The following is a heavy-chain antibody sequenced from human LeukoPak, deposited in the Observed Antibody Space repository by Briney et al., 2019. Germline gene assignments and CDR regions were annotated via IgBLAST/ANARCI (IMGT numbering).Heavy chain of an antibody. V-gene: IGHV3-30-3*01. J-gene: IGHJ6*02. D-gene: IGHD6-13*01. CDR3: ARDLGGSSWYWGDYYYGMDV. CDR2: ISYDGSNK. CDR1: GFTFSSYA. Sequence: PGGSLRLSCAASGFTFSSYAMPWVRQAPGKGLEWVAVISYDGSNKYYADSVKGRFTISRDNSKNTLYLQMNSLRAEDTAVYYCARDLGGSSWYWGDYYYGMDVWGQGTTVTVSS.